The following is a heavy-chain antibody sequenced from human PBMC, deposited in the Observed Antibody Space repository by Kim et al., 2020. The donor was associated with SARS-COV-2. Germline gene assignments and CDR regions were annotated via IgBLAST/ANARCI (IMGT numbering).Heavy chain of an antibody. D-gene: IGHD6-13*01. V-gene: IGHV4-31*03. CDR3: ARGIAAAGILDWYFDL. CDR1: GGSISSGGYY. J-gene: IGHJ2*01. Sequence: SETLSLTCTVSGGSISSGGYYWSWIRQHPGKGLEWIGYIYYSASTYYNPSLKSRVTISVDTSKNQFSLKLSSVTAADTAVYYCARGIAAAGILDWYFDLWGRGTLVTVSS. CDR2: IYYSAST.